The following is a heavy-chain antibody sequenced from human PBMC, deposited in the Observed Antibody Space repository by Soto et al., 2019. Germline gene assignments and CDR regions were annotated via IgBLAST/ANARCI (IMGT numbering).Heavy chain of an antibody. V-gene: IGHV3-48*02. CDR3: ARGGTVTTLVGYYYYYYMDV. D-gene: IGHD4-17*01. CDR1: GFTFSSYS. J-gene: IGHJ6*03. CDR2: ISSSSSTI. Sequence: GGSLRLSCAASGFTFSSYSMNWVRQAPGKGLEWVSYISSSSSTIYYADSVKGRFTISRDNAKNSLYLQMNSLRDEDTAVYYCARGGTVTTLVGYYYYYYMDVWGKGTTVTVSS.